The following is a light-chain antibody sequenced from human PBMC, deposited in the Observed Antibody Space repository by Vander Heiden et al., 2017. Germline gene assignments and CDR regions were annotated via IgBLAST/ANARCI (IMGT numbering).Light chain of an antibody. CDR1: SSDVGDYSL. Sequence: QSALTQPASVSGSPGQSITISCTGASSDVGDYSLVSWYQQFPDKAPKVIIYEGNKRPSGVSNRFSGSHSASAASLTISGLQAEDEADYYCCSYAGTTTFNYVFGTGTTVTVL. CDR2: EGN. CDR3: CSYAGTTTFNYV. V-gene: IGLV2-23*03. J-gene: IGLJ1*01.